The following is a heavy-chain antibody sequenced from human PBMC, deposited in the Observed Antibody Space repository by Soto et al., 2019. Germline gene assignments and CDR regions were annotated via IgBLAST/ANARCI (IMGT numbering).Heavy chain of an antibody. CDR1: GFTFSSYA. CDR3: ARPPTIFGVVILDY. Sequence: QVQLVESGGGVVQPGRSLRLSCAASGFTFSSYAMHWVRQAPGKGLEWVAVISYEGSNKYYADSVKGRFTISRDSSKNTLYLQMNSLRAEDTAVYYCARPPTIFGVVILDYWGQGTLVTVSS. CDR2: ISYEGSNK. V-gene: IGHV3-30-3*01. D-gene: IGHD3-3*01. J-gene: IGHJ4*02.